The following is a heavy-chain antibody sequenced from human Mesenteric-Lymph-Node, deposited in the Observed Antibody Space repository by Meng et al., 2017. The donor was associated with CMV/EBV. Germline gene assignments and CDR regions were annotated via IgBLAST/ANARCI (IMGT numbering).Heavy chain of an antibody. D-gene: IGHD2-2*01. Sequence: SETLSLTCDVYGGSFSGYYWSWIRQPPGKGLEWIGEINHSGSTNYKPSLKSRVTISVDMSKNQFSLKLSSVTAADTAVYYCARDPHCSSTYCYPNFDSWGQGTLVTSPQ. CDR3: ARDPHCSSTYCYPNFDS. CDR2: INHSGST. V-gene: IGHV4-34*01. CDR1: GGSFSGYY. J-gene: IGHJ4*02.